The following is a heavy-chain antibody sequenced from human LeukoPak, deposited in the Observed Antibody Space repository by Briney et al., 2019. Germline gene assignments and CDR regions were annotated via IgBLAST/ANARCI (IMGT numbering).Heavy chain of an antibody. CDR3: TTATSYCSGGSCYSRGPLDY. J-gene: IGHJ4*02. V-gene: IGHV3-15*01. CDR1: GFTFSSYS. CDR2: IKRKTDGGTT. D-gene: IGHD2-15*01. Sequence: PGGSLRLSCAASGFTFSSYSMNWVRQAPGKGLEWVGRIKRKTDGGTTDYAAPVKGRFTISRDDSKNTLYLQMNSLKTEDTAVYYCTTATSYCSGGSCYSRGPLDYWGQGTLVTVSS.